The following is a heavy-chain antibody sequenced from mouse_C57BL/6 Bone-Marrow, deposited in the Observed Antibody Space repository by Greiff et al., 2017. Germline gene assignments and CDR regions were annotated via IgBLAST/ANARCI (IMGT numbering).Heavy chain of an antibody. CDR3: ARNAYYGSSYWYFDV. CDR2: IYPRSGNT. J-gene: IGHJ1*03. V-gene: IGHV1-81*01. D-gene: IGHD1-1*01. Sequence: VMLVESGAELARPGASVKLSCKASGYTFTSYGISWVKQRTGQGLEWIGEIYPRSGNTYYNEKFKGKATLTADKSSSTAYMELRSLTSEDSAVYFCARNAYYGSSYWYFDVWGTGTTVTVSS. CDR1: GYTFTSYG.